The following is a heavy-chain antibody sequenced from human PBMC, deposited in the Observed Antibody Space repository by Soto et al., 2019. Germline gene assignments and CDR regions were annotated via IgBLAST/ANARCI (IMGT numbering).Heavy chain of an antibody. D-gene: IGHD6-13*01. V-gene: IGHV1-69*01. CDR2: IIPIFGTA. Sequence: QVQLVQSGAEVKKPGSSVKVSCKASGGTFSSYAISWVRQAPGQGLEWMGGIIPIFGTANYAQKFQGRVTITADESTSTAYMELSSLRSEDTAVYYCASSGLAAAGTPSTFDYWGQGTLVTVSS. J-gene: IGHJ4*02. CDR1: GGTFSSYA. CDR3: ASSGLAAAGTPSTFDY.